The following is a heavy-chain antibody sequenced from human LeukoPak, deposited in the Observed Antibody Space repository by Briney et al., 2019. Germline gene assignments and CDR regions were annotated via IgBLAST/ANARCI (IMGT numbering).Heavy chain of an antibody. CDR2: ISSSSSYI. CDR1: GFTFSNYS. D-gene: IGHD6-19*01. V-gene: IGHV3-21*04. Sequence: GGSLRLSCAASGFTFSNYSMNWVRQAPGKGLEWVSSISSSSSYIYYADSVKGRFTISRDNAKNSLYLQMNSLRAEDTALYYCAKEIEAGIGLAYYYYGMDVWGQGTTVTVSS. J-gene: IGHJ6*02. CDR3: AKEIEAGIGLAYYYYGMDV.